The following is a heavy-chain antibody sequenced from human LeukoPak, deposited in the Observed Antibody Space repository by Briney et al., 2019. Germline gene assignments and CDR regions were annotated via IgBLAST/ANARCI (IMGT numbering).Heavy chain of an antibody. CDR3: ARDLGLSVGVTPFAS. D-gene: IGHD1-26*01. CDR1: GFTFSTYA. J-gene: IGHJ4*02. V-gene: IGHV3-23*01. CDR2: ICGSGSSIHCVDS. Sequence: SGGSLRLSCAASGFTFSTYAMSWVRQAPGKGLEWVSSICGSGSSIHCVDSYYRDSVKGRFTISRDNSKDTLYLQMNSLRAEDTAVYYCARDLGLSVGVTPFASWGRGTLVTVSS.